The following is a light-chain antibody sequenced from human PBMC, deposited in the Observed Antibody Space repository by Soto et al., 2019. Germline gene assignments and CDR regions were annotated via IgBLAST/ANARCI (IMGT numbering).Light chain of an antibody. CDR2: RIF. J-gene: IGKJ4*02. CDR1: QSVSGY. Sequence: EIVLTQSPGTLSLSPGERVTLSCRASQSVSGYLDWFQQKPGQAPRLVLQRIFIRAIGVPARFSGSGSETEFTLTISGLQSEDSGVYYCLQHNTWAGTFGGGTKVDIK. V-gene: IGKV3-15*01. CDR3: LQHNTWAGT.